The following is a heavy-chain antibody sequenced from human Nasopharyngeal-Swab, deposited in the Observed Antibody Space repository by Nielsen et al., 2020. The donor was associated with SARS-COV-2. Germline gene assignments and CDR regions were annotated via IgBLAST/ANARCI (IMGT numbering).Heavy chain of an antibody. CDR1: GFTFSSYA. V-gene: IGHV3-30*04. J-gene: IGHJ4*02. Sequence: GESLKISCAASGFTFSSYAMHWARQAPGKGLEWVAVISYDGSNKYYADSVKGRFTISRDNSKNTLYLQMNSLRAEDTAVYYCAREMMATMLPFDYWGQGTLVTVSS. CDR3: AREMMATMLPFDY. D-gene: IGHD5-24*01. CDR2: ISYDGSNK.